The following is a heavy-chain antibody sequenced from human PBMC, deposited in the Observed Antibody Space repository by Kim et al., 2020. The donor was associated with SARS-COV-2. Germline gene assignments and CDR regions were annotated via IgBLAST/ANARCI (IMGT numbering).Heavy chain of an antibody. Sequence: SETLSLTCSVSGGSIRSGGKFWTWIRQYPAKGLEWIGYISYSGNSHYSSSLRSRVSISLHTSENQFSLELTSVTAADTAVYYCARGQPLDYWGQGILVTVSS. CDR2: ISYSGNS. CDR1: GGSIRSGGKF. J-gene: IGHJ4*02. CDR3: ARGQPLDY. V-gene: IGHV4-31*03. D-gene: IGHD2-2*01.